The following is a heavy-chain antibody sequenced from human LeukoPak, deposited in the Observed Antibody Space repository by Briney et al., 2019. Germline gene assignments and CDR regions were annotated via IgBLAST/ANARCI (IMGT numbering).Heavy chain of an antibody. D-gene: IGHD1-26*01. CDR1: GDSVSRIY. J-gene: IGHJ2*01. Sequence: PSETLSLTCTVSGDSVSRIYWSWIRQVAGKELEWLGRVHTSGTTYNPSLKNRVSMSVDTSRSQLSLKLTSVTAADTATYYCARGPSGSAWYFDFWGRGTLVTVSS. CDR3: ARGPSGSAWYFDF. CDR2: VHTSGT. V-gene: IGHV4-4*07.